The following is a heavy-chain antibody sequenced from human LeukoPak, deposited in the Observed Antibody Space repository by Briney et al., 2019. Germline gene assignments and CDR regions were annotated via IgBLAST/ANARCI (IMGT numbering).Heavy chain of an antibody. Sequence: PGGSLRLSCGASGFTFSSYEMNWVRQAPGKGLEWVSYISSGSTIYYADSVKGRFTISRDNAKNSLYLQMNSLRAEDTAVYYCAREGIVGATRVTDSWGQGTLVTVSS. CDR2: ISSGSTI. CDR3: AREGIVGATRVTDS. D-gene: IGHD1-26*01. CDR1: GFTFSSYE. V-gene: IGHV3-48*03. J-gene: IGHJ4*02.